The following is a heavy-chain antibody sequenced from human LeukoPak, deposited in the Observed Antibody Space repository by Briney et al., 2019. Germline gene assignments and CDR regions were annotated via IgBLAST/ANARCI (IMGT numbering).Heavy chain of an antibody. CDR3: ARNVRGGTSGYYEY. CDR1: GFTFSSHA. CDR2: LNSNGGAA. Sequence: GGSLRLSCVVSGFTFSSHAVHWVCQAPGKGLECVSALNSNGGAAYYALSVKGRFTISRDDSKNTLFLQMGSLRAEDMAVYYCARNVRGGTSGYYEYWGQGALVTVSS. J-gene: IGHJ4*02. D-gene: IGHD3-22*01. V-gene: IGHV3-64*01.